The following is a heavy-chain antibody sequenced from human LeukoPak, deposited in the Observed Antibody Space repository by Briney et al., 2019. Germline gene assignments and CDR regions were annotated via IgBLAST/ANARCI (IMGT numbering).Heavy chain of an antibody. CDR3: ATIRDSSSWAFDY. CDR2: IKSKAGGGTP. J-gene: IGHJ4*02. CDR1: GFTFIDAW. D-gene: IGHD6-13*01. Sequence: GGSLRLSCAASGFTFIDAWMSWVRQAPGKGLEWVGRIKSKAGGGTPDYAAPVKGRFTISRDDSQNTLYVQMDSLTNDDTAVYYCATIRDSSSWAFDYWGQGTLVTVSS. V-gene: IGHV3-15*01.